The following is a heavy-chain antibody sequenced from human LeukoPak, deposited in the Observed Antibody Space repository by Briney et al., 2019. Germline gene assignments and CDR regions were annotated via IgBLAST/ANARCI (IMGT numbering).Heavy chain of an antibody. CDR2: ISGSGVST. D-gene: IGHD4/OR15-4a*01. CDR3: AKGNADYLRHLDS. J-gene: IGHJ4*02. CDR1: GFTFSIYA. Sequence: GGSLRLSCAASGFTFSIYATSWVRQAPGNGLEWVSTISGSGVSTFYADSVKGRFTISKDNSKSTLYLQMNSLRPDDTAVYYCAKGNADYLRHLDSWGQGTLVTVSS. V-gene: IGHV3-23*01.